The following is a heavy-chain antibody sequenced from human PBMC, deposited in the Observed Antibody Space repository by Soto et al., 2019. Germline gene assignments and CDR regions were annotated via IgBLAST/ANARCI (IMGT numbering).Heavy chain of an antibody. CDR2: IYDGGNS. CDR3: ARHSSGSRHPGFDY. V-gene: IGHV4-39*01. CDR1: GGSIISSTSY. Sequence: QLQLQESGPGLVKPSATLSLTCTVSGGSIISSTSYWGWVRQPPGKGLEWIASIYDGGNSHYHQTLRSRVTIAVDTAKSHPSPKLSSVTAADPAVYYCARHSSGSRHPGFDYWGQGTLVTVSS. D-gene: IGHD1-26*01. J-gene: IGHJ4*02.